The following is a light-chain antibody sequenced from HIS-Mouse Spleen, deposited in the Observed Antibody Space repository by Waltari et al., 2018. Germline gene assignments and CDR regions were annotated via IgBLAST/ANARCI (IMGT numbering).Light chain of an antibody. J-gene: IGLJ3*02. CDR2: DVS. CDR1: SSDVGGYNY. Sequence: QSALTQPASVSGSPGQSITISCTGTSSDVGGYNYVSWYQQHPGKAPKLVIYDVSNRPSGVSIRFSGSKSGNTASLTISGLQAEDEADYYCSSYTSSSTLMCGGGTKLTVL. CDR3: SSYTSSSTLM. V-gene: IGLV2-14*03.